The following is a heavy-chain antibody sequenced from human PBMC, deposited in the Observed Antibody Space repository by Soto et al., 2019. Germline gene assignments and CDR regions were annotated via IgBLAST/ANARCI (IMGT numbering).Heavy chain of an antibody. Sequence: QVQLVQSGAEVKKPGSSVKVSCKASGGTFSSYAISWVRQAPGQGLAWMGGIIPIFATANYAQKFPGRVTITGDESTSTAYMELRSVRSGDTAVYYCARDLPPDIAVAGTGFDYCGQGTLVTVAS. D-gene: IGHD6-19*01. CDR2: IIPIFATA. V-gene: IGHV1-69*01. J-gene: IGHJ4*02. CDR1: GGTFSSYA. CDR3: ARDLPPDIAVAGTGFDY.